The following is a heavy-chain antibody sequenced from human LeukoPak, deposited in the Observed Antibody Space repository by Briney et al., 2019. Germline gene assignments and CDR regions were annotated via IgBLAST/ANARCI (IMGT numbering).Heavy chain of an antibody. J-gene: IGHJ4*02. CDR3: ARSPWLPQGY. V-gene: IGHV3-66*01. CDR2: IYSGGST. D-gene: IGHD5-12*01. Sequence: WGVLRLSCVASGFTVSSNYMSWVRQAPGKGLEWVSVIYSGGSTYHADSVKGRFTISRDNSKNTLYLQVNSLTAEDTAVYYCARSPWLPQGYWGQGTLVTVSS. CDR1: GFTVSSNY.